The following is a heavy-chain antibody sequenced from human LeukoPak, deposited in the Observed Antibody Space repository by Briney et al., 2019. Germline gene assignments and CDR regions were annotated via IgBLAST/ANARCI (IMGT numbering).Heavy chain of an antibody. CDR1: GFTFSDHY. J-gene: IGHJ4*01. CDR3: ARDRKSGESSEIDF. Sequence: GGSLRLSCAASGFTFSDHYMDWVCQAPGKGLVWVSRINRDGSTTNYADSVKGRFTVSRDNAKNTLNLQMNSLRAEDTAVYYCARDRKSGESSEIDFWGQGTLVTVSS. V-gene: IGHV3-74*01. D-gene: IGHD3-10*01. CDR2: INRDGSTT.